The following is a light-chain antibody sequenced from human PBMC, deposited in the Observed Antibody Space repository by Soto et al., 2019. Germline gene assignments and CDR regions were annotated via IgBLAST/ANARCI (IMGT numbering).Light chain of an antibody. CDR3: VAWHDSLNGPV. J-gene: IGLJ3*02. CDR2: NNN. V-gene: IGLV1-44*01. CDR1: ISNIGGNA. Sequence: QSVLTRPPSASGTPGQRVTISCSGSISNIGGNAVNWYQQLPGTAPKLLIYNNNQRPSGVPDRFSGSKSGTSASLAISGLHSDDQADNYCVAWHDSLNGPVFGRGTKLTVL.